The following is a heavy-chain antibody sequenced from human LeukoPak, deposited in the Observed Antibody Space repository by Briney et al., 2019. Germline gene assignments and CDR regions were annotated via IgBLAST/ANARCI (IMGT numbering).Heavy chain of an antibody. D-gene: IGHD6-6*01. CDR2: INPNSGGT. J-gene: IGHJ4*02. CDR1: GYTFTGYY. V-gene: IGHV1-2*02. CDR3: ARSDRPSMAAPPLRY. Sequence: ASVKVSCKASGYTFTGYYMHWVRQAPGQGLEWMGWINPNSGGTNYAQKFQGRVTMTRDTSISTAYMELSRLRSDDTAVYYCARSDRPSMAAPPLRYWGQGTLVTVSS.